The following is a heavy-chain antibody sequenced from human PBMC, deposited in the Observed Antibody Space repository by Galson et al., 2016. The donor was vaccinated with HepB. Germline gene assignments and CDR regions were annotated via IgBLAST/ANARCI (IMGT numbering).Heavy chain of an antibody. V-gene: IGHV3-30*04. CDR1: GFTFSSYA. D-gene: IGHD4-23*01. CDR3: ARRYGGNYWHFDL. Sequence: SLRLSCAASGFTFSSYAMHWVRQAPGKGLEWVAVISYDGSNKYYAASVKGRFTISRDHPKNTLYLQMNSLRAEDTAVYYCARRYGGNYWHFDLWGRGTLVTVSS. J-gene: IGHJ2*01. CDR2: ISYDGSNK.